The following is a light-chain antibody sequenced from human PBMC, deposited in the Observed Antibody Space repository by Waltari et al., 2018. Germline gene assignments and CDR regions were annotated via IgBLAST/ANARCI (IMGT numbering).Light chain of an antibody. Sequence: DIVMTQSPDSLAVSLGERAIINCKSSQSVLYSSNNKNYLAWYQQKPGQPPKLLIYWASTRELGDPDRFSGSGSGTDFTLTINSLQAEDVAVYYCQQYVVIPWTFGQGTKVEVK. CDR1: QSVLYSSNNKNY. CDR3: QQYVVIPWT. CDR2: WAS. V-gene: IGKV4-1*01. J-gene: IGKJ1*01.